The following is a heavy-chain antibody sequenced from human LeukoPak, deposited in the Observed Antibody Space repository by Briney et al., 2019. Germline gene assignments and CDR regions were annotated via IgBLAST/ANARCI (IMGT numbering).Heavy chain of an antibody. CDR1: GFTFSSYA. V-gene: IGHV3-64*01. D-gene: IGHD3-3*01. J-gene: IGHJ4*02. Sequence: GGSLRLSCAASGFTFSSYAMHWVRQAPGKGLEYVSAISSNGDNTYYANSVKGRFTISRDNSKNTLYLQMASLRGEDTAVYYCARGAFLEWSHWGQGTLVTVSS. CDR2: ISSNGDNT. CDR3: ARGAFLEWSH.